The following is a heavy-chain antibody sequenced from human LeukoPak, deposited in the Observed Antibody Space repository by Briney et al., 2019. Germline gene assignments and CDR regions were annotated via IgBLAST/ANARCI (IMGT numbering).Heavy chain of an antibody. D-gene: IGHD4-17*01. Sequence: GGSLRLSCAASGFTFSSYSMNWVRQAPGKGLEWVSYISSSSTIYYADSVKGRFTISRDNAKNSLYLQMNSLRAEDTAVYYCARRGYGDYGSAFDYWGQGTLVTVSS. CDR2: ISSSSTI. V-gene: IGHV3-48*01. CDR3: ARRGYGDYGSAFDY. J-gene: IGHJ4*02. CDR1: GFTFSSYS.